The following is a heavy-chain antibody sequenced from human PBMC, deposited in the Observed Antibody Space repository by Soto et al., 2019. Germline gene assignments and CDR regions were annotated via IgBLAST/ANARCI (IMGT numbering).Heavy chain of an antibody. Sequence: QVQLVQSGAEVKKPGASVKVSCKASGYTFTSYDINWVRQATGQGLEWMGWMNPNSGNTGYAQKFQGRVTMTRNTSISTAYMELSSLRSEDTAVYYCARVVSGQCLVPGYFDYWGQGTLVTVSS. J-gene: IGHJ4*02. CDR2: MNPNSGNT. CDR3: ARVVSGQCLVPGYFDY. V-gene: IGHV1-8*01. CDR1: GYTFTSYD. D-gene: IGHD6-19*01.